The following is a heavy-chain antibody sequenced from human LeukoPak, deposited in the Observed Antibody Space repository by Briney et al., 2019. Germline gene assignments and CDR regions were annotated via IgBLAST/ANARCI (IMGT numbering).Heavy chain of an antibody. V-gene: IGHV4-39*07. D-gene: IGHD2-15*01. CDR3: ARDTSGGINWFDP. J-gene: IGHJ5*02. CDR2: IYYSGST. CDR1: GGSISSSSYY. Sequence: SETLSLTCTVSGGSISSSSYYWDWIRQPPGKGLEWIGSIYYSGSTYYNPSLKSRVTISVDTSKNQFSLKLSSVTAADTAVYYCARDTSGGINWFDPWGQGTLVTVSS.